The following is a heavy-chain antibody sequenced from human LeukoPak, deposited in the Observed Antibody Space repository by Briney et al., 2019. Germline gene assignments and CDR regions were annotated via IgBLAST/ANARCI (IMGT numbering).Heavy chain of an antibody. D-gene: IGHD5-24*01. V-gene: IGHV1-69*05. CDR1: GGTFSSYA. J-gene: IGHJ4*02. Sequence: ASVKVSCEASGGTFSSYAISWVRHAPGQGHEWVGRIIPIFGTANYAQKFQGRVTITTDESTSTAYMELSSRRSEDTAVYYCARLGDGYTDYWGQGTLVSVSS. CDR3: ARLGDGYTDY. CDR2: IIPIFGTA.